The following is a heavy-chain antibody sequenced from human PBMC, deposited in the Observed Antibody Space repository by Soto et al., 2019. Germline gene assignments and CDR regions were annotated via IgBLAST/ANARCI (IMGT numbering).Heavy chain of an antibody. Sequence: QVQLVESGGGVVQPGRSLRLSCAASGFTFSSYAMHWVRQAPGKGLEWVAVISYDGSNKYYADSVKGRFTISRDNSKNTLYLQMNSLRAEDTAVYYCAREASGSYSFDYWGQGTLVTVSS. CDR3: AREASGSYSFDY. CDR1: GFTFSSYA. CDR2: ISYDGSNK. V-gene: IGHV3-30-3*01. J-gene: IGHJ4*02. D-gene: IGHD1-26*01.